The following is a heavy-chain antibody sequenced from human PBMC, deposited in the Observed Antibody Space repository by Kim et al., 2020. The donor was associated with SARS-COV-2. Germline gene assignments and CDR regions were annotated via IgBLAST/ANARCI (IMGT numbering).Heavy chain of an antibody. J-gene: IGHJ4*02. D-gene: IGHD3-9*01. V-gene: IGHV1-18*01. Sequence: TNYARKLQGRVTMTTDTSTSTAYMGLRSLRSDDTAVYYCARYFDWSPFDYWGQGTLVTVSS. CDR3: ARYFDWSPFDY. CDR2: T.